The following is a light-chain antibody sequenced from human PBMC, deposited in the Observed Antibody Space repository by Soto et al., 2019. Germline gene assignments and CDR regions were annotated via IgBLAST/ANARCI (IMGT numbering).Light chain of an antibody. Sequence: DIQMTQSPSSLSASVGDRVTITCQASRDISNYLNWFQQKRGTAPKLLIHGASNLETGVPSRFSGSGFRTDFTLTISSLQPEDIATYYCQQYDSLPYTFGQGTDL. CDR2: GAS. V-gene: IGKV1-33*01. CDR1: RDISNY. J-gene: IGKJ2*01. CDR3: QQYDSLPYT.